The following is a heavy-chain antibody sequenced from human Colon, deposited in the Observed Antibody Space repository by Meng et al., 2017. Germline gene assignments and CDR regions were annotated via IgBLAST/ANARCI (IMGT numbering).Heavy chain of an antibody. Sequence: QVPLQESGPGLVKPSGTLSLTCTVSVGSVSDTNYAWSWIRRPPGKGLEWIGYGSTNHNPSLKSRVTISVDTSKNQFSLTLNSVTAADTAVYYCARDNWGSLDYWGQGTLVTVSS. CDR1: VGSVSDTNYA. CDR3: ARDNWGSLDY. J-gene: IGHJ4*02. CDR2: GST. D-gene: IGHD7-27*01. V-gene: IGHV4-61*01.